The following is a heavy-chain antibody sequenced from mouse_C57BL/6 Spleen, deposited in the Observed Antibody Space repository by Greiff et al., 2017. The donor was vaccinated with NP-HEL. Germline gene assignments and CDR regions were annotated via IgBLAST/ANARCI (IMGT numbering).Heavy chain of an antibody. D-gene: IGHD1-2*01. V-gene: IGHV7-3*01. CDR1: GFTFTDYY. CDR3: ARWGTTAYFDY. CDR2: IRNKANGYTT. J-gene: IGHJ2*01. Sequence: EVQGVESGGGLVQPGGSLSLSCAASGFTFTDYYMSWVRQPPGKALEWLGFIRNKANGYTTEYSASVKGRFTISRDNSQSILYLQMNALRAEDSATYYCARWGTTAYFDYWGQGTTLTVSS.